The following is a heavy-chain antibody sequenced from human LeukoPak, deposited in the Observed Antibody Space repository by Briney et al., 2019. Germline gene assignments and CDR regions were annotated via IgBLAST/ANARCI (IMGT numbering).Heavy chain of an antibody. D-gene: IGHD4-23*01. CDR2: IYSGGSI. CDR3: ARPPYGGVDY. J-gene: IGHJ4*02. V-gene: IGHV3-66*04. Sequence: GGSLRLSCAASGLTVSSYMSWVRQAPGKGLEWVSVIYSGGSIYYADSVKGRFTISRDKSKNTLYLQMNSLRAEDTAVYYCARPPYGGVDYWGQGTLVTVSS. CDR1: GLTVSSY.